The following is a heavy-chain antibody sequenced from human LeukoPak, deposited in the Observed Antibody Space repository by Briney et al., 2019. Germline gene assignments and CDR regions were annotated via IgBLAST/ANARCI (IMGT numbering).Heavy chain of an antibody. D-gene: IGHD1-26*01. CDR3: ARVGAKLEWELLPFDY. CDR2: IKEDGSEG. Sequence: GGSLRLSCATSGFTFSRYLMTWVRQAPGKGLECVATIKEDGSEGYYVDSVKGRFTISRDNAKNSLYLQMNSLRAEDTAVYYCARVGAKLEWELLPFDYWGQGTLVTVSS. CDR1: GFTFSRYL. J-gene: IGHJ4*02. V-gene: IGHV3-7*01.